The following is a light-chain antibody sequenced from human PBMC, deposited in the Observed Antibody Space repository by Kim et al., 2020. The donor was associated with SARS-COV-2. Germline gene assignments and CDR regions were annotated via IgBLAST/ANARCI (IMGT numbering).Light chain of an antibody. CDR1: SPRSYY. V-gene: IGLV3-19*01. J-gene: IGLJ3*02. Sequence: LGQTVRITCQGDSPRSYYASWYQQKPAQAPVLVIYGKNNRPSGIPDRFSGSSSGNTASLTITGAQAEDEADYYCNSRDSSGNHWVFGGGTQLTVL. CDR2: GKN. CDR3: NSRDSSGNHWV.